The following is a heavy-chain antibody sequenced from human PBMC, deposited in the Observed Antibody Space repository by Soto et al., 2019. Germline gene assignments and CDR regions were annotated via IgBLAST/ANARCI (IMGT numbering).Heavy chain of an antibody. CDR1: RGSIISSSW. CDR2: IYHSGST. V-gene: IGHV4-4*02. J-gene: IGHJ6*03. D-gene: IGHD7-27*01. CDR3: ARGSVTGNYYYYSYMDV. Sequence: SETQSVTWAVSRGSIISSSWWSWVRQPPGKGLEWIGEIYHSGSTNYNPSLKSRVTISVDKSKNQFSLKLSSVTAADTAVYYCARGSVTGNYYYYSYMDVWGNGTTVTVSS.